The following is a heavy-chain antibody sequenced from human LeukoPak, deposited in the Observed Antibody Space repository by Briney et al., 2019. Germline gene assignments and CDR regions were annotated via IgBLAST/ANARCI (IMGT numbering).Heavy chain of an antibody. J-gene: IGHJ5*02. CDR2: INHSGST. V-gene: IGHV4-34*01. CDR1: GGSFSGYY. Sequence: SETLSLTCAVYGGSFSGYYLSWIRQPPGKGLEWIGEINHSGSTNYNPSLKSRVTISVDTSKNQFSLKLSSVTAADTAVYYCPRGRRYCSGGSCCRFDPWGQGTLVTVSS. CDR3: PRGRRYCSGGSCCRFDP. D-gene: IGHD2-15*01.